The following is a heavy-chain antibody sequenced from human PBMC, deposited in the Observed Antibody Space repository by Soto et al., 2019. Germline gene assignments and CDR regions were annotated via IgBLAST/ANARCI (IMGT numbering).Heavy chain of an antibody. CDR1: VCSIISYY. J-gene: IGHJ4*02. CDR2: IYYSGST. V-gene: IGHV4-59*01. D-gene: IGHD2-15*01. CDR3: ARVDYHTVVNH. Sequence: SETLSRTCTFSVCSIISYYWSLIRQPPGKGLEWIGYIYYSGSTNYNTSLKSRVNISVDTSKNQFSLKLSSVTAADTAVYYCARVDYHTVVNHWGKGNLVNVSS.